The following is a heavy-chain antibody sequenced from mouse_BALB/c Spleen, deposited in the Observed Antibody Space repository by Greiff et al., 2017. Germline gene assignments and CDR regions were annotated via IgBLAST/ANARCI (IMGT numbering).Heavy chain of an antibody. V-gene: IGHV3-2*02. CDR2: ISYSGST. D-gene: IGHD1-1*01. J-gene: IGHJ3*01. CDR3: ARDYYGSSYLFAY. Sequence: EVKLQESGPGLVKPSQSLSLTCTVTGYSITSDYAWNWIRQFPGNKLEWMGYISYSGSTSYNPSLKSRISITRDTSKNQFFLQLNSVTTEDTATYYCARDYYGSSYLFAYWGQGTLVTVSA. CDR1: GYSITSDYA.